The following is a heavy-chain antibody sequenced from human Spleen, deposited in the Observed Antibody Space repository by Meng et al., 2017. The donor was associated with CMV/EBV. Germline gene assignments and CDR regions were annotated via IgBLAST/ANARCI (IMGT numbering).Heavy chain of an antibody. CDR2: IRYDGSSK. CDR1: GFTFSSYG. CDR3: AKDHWGSLQPHFDY. V-gene: IGHV3-30*02. D-gene: IGHD7-27*01. J-gene: IGHJ4*02. Sequence: GESLKISCAAPGFTFSSYGMHWVRQAPGKGLEWVAFIRYDGSSKYYVDSVKGRFTISRDNSKNTLYLQMNSLRAEDTAVYYCAKDHWGSLQPHFDYWGQGTLVTVSS.